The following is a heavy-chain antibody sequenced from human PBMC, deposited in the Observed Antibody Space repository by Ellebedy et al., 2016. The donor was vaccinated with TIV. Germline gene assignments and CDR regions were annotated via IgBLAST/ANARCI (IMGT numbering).Heavy chain of an antibody. D-gene: IGHD2-2*01. J-gene: IGHJ5*02. CDR3: ARDARFIDQQHNWFDP. V-gene: IGHV3-53*01. CDR1: GFTVSYTY. CDR2: IQTGGDT. Sequence: GGSLRLSCAASGFTVSYTYMSWVRQAPGKGLEWVSVIQTGGDTYYADSVRGRFTISRDNAKNSLSLLMNSLRAEDTAVYYCARDARFIDQQHNWFDPWGQGTLVTVSS.